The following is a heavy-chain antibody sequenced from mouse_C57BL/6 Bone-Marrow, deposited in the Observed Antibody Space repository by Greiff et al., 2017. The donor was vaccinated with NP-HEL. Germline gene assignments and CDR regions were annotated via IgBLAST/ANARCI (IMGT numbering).Heavy chain of an antibody. D-gene: IGHD1-1*01. Sequence: QVQLQQSGAELARPGASVKLSCKASGYTFTSYGISWVTQRPGQGLEWIGEIYPRSGNTYYNEKFKGKATLTADKSSSTAYMELRSLTSEDSAVYFCARFTTVPRRPSMDYWGQGTSVTVSS. CDR2: IYPRSGNT. CDR1: GYTFTSYG. CDR3: ARFTTVPRRPSMDY. J-gene: IGHJ4*01. V-gene: IGHV1-81*01.